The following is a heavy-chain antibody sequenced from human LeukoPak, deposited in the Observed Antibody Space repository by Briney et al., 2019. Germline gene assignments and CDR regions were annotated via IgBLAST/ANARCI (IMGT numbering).Heavy chain of an antibody. Sequence: SETLSLTCTVSGGPITSYYWSWIRQPAGKGLEWIGRIYSSGAANYNPSLKSRVTMSVDTSKNHFSLKLTSVTAADTAVYYCARASAYYYGMDVWGQGTTVTVSS. CDR1: GGPITSYY. CDR2: IYSSGAA. V-gene: IGHV4-4*07. J-gene: IGHJ6*02. CDR3: ARASAYYYGMDV.